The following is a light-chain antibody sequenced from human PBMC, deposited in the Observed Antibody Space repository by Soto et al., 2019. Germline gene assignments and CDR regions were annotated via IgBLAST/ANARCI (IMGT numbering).Light chain of an antibody. CDR2: GVY. V-gene: IGKV3D-15*01. CDR1: QTGSNSY. Sequence: IVLTQSPGTLSLSPGERATLSCRSSQTGSNSYLAWYQHKSGQAPRLLIYGVYTRASGIPDRFSGSGSGTEFTLTISSLQSEDFAVYYCQQYNNWPWTFGQATKVDIK. CDR3: QQYNNWPWT. J-gene: IGKJ1*01.